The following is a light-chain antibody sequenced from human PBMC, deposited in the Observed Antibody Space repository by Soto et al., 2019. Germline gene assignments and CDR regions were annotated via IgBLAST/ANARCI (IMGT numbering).Light chain of an antibody. Sequence: QSVLTHPPSASGSPGQSFAISCTGTSSDVGGYNYVSWYQQHPGKAPKLMIYEVNKRPSGVPDRFSGSKSGNTASLTVSGLQAEDEADYYCSSYAGSSNVFGTGTKVTAL. CDR3: SSYAGSSNV. CDR2: EVN. J-gene: IGLJ1*01. CDR1: SSDVGGYNY. V-gene: IGLV2-8*01.